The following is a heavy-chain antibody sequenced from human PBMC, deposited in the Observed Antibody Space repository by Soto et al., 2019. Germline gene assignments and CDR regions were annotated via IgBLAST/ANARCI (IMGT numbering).Heavy chain of an antibody. J-gene: IGHJ6*04. D-gene: IGHD1-7*01. CDR3: ARDNGNYLGVYGMDV. V-gene: IGHV1-18*04. CDR2: ISAYNGNT. CDR1: GYTFTSSG. Sequence: ASVQVSCKASGYTFTSSGISWVRLAPGQGLEWMGWISAYNGNTNYAQKLQGRVPMTTDTSTSTAYMELRSLRSDDTAVYYCARDNGNYLGVYGMDVWGKGSRGTIAS.